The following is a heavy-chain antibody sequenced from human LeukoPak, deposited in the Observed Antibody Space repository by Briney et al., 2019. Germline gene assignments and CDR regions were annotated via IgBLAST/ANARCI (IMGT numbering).Heavy chain of an antibody. D-gene: IGHD5-18*01. V-gene: IGHV3-30*04. CDR3: ARVIRGYSYAIDY. Sequence: GRSLRLSCAASGFTFSSHALHWVRQAPGKGLEWVAVISSDGSYKYYADSVKGRFTISRDNAMNTLYLQMNSLRAEDTAVYYCARVIRGYSYAIDYWGQGTLVTVSS. CDR1: GFTFSSHA. J-gene: IGHJ4*02. CDR2: ISSDGSYK.